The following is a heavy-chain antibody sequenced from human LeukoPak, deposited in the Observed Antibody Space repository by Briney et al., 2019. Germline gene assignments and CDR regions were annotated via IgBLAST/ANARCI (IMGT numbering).Heavy chain of an antibody. CDR2: INHSGST. V-gene: IGHV4-34*01. CDR1: GGSFSGYY. D-gene: IGHD6-19*01. Sequence: SETLSLTCAVYGGSFSGYYWSWIRQPPGKGLEWIGEINHSGSTNYNPSLKSRVTISVDTSKTQYFLKLSSVTAADTAVYYCARMYSSFFRRFDPWGQGTLVTVSA. J-gene: IGHJ5*02. CDR3: ARMYSSFFRRFDP.